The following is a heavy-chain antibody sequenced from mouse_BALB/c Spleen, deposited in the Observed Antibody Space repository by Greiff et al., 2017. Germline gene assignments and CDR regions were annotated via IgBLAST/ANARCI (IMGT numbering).Heavy chain of an antibody. J-gene: IGHJ3*01. CDR1: GYNFTSYW. D-gene: IGHD2-1*01. CDR3: ASDGNSWFAY. V-gene: IGHV1-55*01. Sequence: QVQLQQPGAELVKPGTSVKLSCKASGYNFTSYWINWVKLRPGQGLEWIGDIYPGSGSTNYNEKFKSKATLTVDTSSSTAYMQLSSLASEDSALYYCASDGNSWFAYWGQGTLVTVSA. CDR2: IYPGSGST.